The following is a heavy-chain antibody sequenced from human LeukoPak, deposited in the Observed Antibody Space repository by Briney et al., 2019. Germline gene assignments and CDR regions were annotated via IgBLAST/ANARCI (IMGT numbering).Heavy chain of an antibody. CDR3: ARDTTPGVYYMDV. J-gene: IGHJ6*03. CDR1: GYTFTSYY. CDR2: INPNSGGT. Sequence: ASVKVSCKASGYTFTSYYMHWVRQAPGQGLEWMGRINPNSGGTNYAQKFQGRVTMTRDTSISTAYMELSRLRSDDTAVYYCARDTTPGVYYMDVWGKGTTVTVSS. D-gene: IGHD2-8*01. V-gene: IGHV1-2*06.